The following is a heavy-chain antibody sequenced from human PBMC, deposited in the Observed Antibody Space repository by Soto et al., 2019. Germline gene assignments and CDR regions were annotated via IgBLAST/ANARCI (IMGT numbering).Heavy chain of an antibody. CDR1: GFTFTSSA. CDR3: ALRQRDDIPNWFDP. Sequence: QMQLVQSGPEVKKPGTSVKVSCKASGFTFTSSAMQWVRQARGQRLEWIGWIVVGSGNTNYAQKFQERVTITRDMTTSTAYMELSNLSSEDRAVYYCALRQRDDIPNWFDPWGQGTLVTVSS. V-gene: IGHV1-58*02. D-gene: IGHD3-9*01. CDR2: IVVGSGNT. J-gene: IGHJ5*02.